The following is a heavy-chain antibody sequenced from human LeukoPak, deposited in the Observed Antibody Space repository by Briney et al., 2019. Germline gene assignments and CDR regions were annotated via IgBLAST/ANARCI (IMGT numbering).Heavy chain of an antibody. CDR1: GFTFSSYA. Sequence: PGGSLRLSCAASGFTFSSYAMSWVRQAPGKGLEWVSAISGSGGSTYYADSVKGRFTISRDNSKNTLYLQMNSLRAEDTAVYYCAKDLQKQLADHYYYYGMDVWGQGTTVTVSS. CDR3: AKDLQKQLADHYYYYGMDV. J-gene: IGHJ6*02. V-gene: IGHV3-23*01. D-gene: IGHD6-13*01. CDR2: ISGSGGST.